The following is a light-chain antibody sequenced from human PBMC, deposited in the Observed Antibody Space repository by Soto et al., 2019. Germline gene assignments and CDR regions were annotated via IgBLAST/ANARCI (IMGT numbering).Light chain of an antibody. CDR3: GTWDSSLSAVV. J-gene: IGLJ2*01. CDR2: DNS. V-gene: IGLV1-51*01. CDR1: RSNVGNNY. Sequence: HSVLTQPPSMSAAPGQKVTISCSGNRSNVGNNYVSWYQQLPGTAHKLLIYDNSERPSGIPDRFFGSKSGASAILGIIGLQTGDEADYYCGTWDSSLSAVVFGGGTKLTVL.